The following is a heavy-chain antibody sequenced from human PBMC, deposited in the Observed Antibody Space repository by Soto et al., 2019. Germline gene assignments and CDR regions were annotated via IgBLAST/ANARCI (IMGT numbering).Heavy chain of an antibody. Sequence: ASVKVSCKASGGTLSSYAISWVRQAPGQGLEWMGGIIPIFGTANYAQKFQGRVTITADESTSTAYMELSSLRSEDTAVYYCARTIVVVTAIRYYYYGMDVWGQGTTVTVSS. CDR2: IIPIFGTA. CDR1: GGTLSSYA. CDR3: ARTIVVVTAIRYYYYGMDV. V-gene: IGHV1-69*13. D-gene: IGHD2-21*02. J-gene: IGHJ6*02.